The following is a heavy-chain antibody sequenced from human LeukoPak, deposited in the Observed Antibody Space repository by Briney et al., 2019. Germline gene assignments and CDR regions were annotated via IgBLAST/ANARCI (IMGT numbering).Heavy chain of an antibody. CDR3: ATYCSSTSCPHRRAFDI. D-gene: IGHD2-2*01. CDR2: IYYSGST. CDR1: GGSISSSSYY. Sequence: SETLSLTCTVSGGSISSSSYYWGWIRQPPGKGLEWIGTIYYSGSTYYNPSLKSRVTISVDTSNDQFSLKLSSVTAADTAVYYCATYCSSTSCPHRRAFDIWGQGTMVTIS. J-gene: IGHJ3*02. V-gene: IGHV4-39*01.